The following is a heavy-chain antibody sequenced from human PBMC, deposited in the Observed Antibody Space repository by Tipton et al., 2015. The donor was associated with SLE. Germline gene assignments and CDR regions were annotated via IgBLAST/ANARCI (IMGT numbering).Heavy chain of an antibody. Sequence: SLRLSYAASGFTFDDYAMHWVRQAPGKGREWVSGISWNSGSIGFADSVKGRFTISRDNAKNSLYLQMNSLRAEDTALYYCAKDIGGRDGYNWCFDYWGQGTLVTVSS. CDR3: AKDIGGRDGYNWCFDY. CDR2: ISWNSGSI. V-gene: IGHV3-9*01. J-gene: IGHJ4*02. CDR1: GFTFDDYA. D-gene: IGHD5-24*01.